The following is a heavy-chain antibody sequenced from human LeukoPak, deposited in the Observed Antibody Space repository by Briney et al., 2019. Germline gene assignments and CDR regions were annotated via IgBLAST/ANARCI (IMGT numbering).Heavy chain of an antibody. CDR2: ISGSSTYA. Sequence: PGGSLRLSCEASGFTFSDHYMSWIRQAPGKGLEWVSYISGSSTYATYVDSVQGRFTIFRDNAKNSVFLQMNSLRVEDTAIYYCARLSAQGWFDPWGQGTLVTVSS. V-gene: IGHV3-11*03. J-gene: IGHJ5*02. CDR1: GFTFSDHY. CDR3: ARLSAQGWFDP.